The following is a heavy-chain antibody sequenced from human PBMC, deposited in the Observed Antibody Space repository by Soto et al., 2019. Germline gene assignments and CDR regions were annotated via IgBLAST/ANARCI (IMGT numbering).Heavy chain of an antibody. CDR2: ISSSGSTI. D-gene: IGHD4-17*01. Sequence: GGSLRLSCAASGFTFSDYYMSWIRQAPGKGLEWVSYISSSGSTIYYADSVKGRFTISRDNAKNSLYLQMNSLRAEDTAVYYCARYNDYGDFDWFDPWGQGTLVTVSS. CDR3: ARYNDYGDFDWFDP. V-gene: IGHV3-11*01. CDR1: GFTFSDYY. J-gene: IGHJ5*02.